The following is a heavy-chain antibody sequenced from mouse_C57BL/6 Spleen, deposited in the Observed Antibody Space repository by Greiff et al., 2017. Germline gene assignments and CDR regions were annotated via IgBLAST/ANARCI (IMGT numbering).Heavy chain of an antibody. CDR2: IYPGNSDT. D-gene: IGHD2-4*01. J-gene: IGHJ3*01. CDR1: GYTFTSYW. V-gene: IGHV1-5*01. Sequence: VQLQQSGTVLARPGASVKMSCTTSGYTFTSYWMHWVKQRPGQGLEWIGAIYPGNSDTSYNQKFKGKAKLTAVTSASTAYMELSSLTNEDSAVYYCTIRGVYYDYDDGFADWGQGTLVTVSA. CDR3: TIRGVYYDYDDGFAD.